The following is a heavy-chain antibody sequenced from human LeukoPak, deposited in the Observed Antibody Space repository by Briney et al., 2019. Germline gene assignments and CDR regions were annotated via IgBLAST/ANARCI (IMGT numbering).Heavy chain of an antibody. D-gene: IGHD4-11*01. V-gene: IGHV3-74*01. Sequence: GGSLRLSCAASGFTFSSYWMHWVRQAPGKGLVWVSRINSDGSSTSYADSVKGRFTISRDNAKNTLYLQMNSLRAEDTAVYYCARDPSSNYFAYYYYYMDVWGKGTTVTVSS. J-gene: IGHJ6*03. CDR2: INSDGSST. CDR3: ARDPSSNYFAYYYYYMDV. CDR1: GFTFSSYW.